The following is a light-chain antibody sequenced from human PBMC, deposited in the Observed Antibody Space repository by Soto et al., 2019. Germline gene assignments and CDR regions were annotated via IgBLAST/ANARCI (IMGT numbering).Light chain of an antibody. Sequence: QSALTQPRSVSGSPGQSVTISCTGTSSDVGGYNYVSWYQHHPGKAPRLMIYDVNKRPSGVPDRFSGSKSGNTASLTISGLQAEDEADYYCCSYGGSYTSYVFGTGTKVTVL. CDR1: SSDVGGYNY. V-gene: IGLV2-11*01. J-gene: IGLJ1*01. CDR3: CSYGGSYTSYV. CDR2: DVN.